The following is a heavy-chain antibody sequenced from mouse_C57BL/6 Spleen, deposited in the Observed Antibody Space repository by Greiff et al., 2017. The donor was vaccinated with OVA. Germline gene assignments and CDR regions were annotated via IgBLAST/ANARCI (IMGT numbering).Heavy chain of an antibody. CDR1: GYTFTSYW. CDR2: IYPGSGST. J-gene: IGHJ4*01. V-gene: IGHV1-55*01. Sequence: QVHVKQPGAELVKPGASVKMSCKASGYTFTSYWITWVKQRPGQGLEWIGDIYPGSGSTNYNEKFKSKATLTVDTSSSTAYMQLSSLTSEDSAVYYCARRNPLYYGYYYAMDYWGQGTSVTVSS. D-gene: IGHD1-1*01. CDR3: ARRNPLYYGYYYAMDY.